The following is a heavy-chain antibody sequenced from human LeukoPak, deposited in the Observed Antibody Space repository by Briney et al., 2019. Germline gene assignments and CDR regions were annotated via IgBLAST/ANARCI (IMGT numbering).Heavy chain of an antibody. CDR1: GFTFDDYA. Sequence: GGSLRLSCAASGFTFDDYAMHWVRHAPGKGLEWVSGISWNSGSIGYADSVKGRFTISRDNAKNSLYLQMNSLRAEDTALYYCAKNYYDSSGSRYFDLWGRGTLVTVSS. J-gene: IGHJ2*01. CDR2: ISWNSGSI. CDR3: AKNYYDSSGSRYFDL. V-gene: IGHV3-9*01. D-gene: IGHD3-22*01.